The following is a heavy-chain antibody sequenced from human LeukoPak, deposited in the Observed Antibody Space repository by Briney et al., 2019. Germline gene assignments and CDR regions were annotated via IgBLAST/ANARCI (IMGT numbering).Heavy chain of an antibody. CDR2: ITGGGGST. CDR3: AKLSGYPGAY. J-gene: IGHJ4*02. CDR1: GFTFSSYA. V-gene: IGHV3-23*01. D-gene: IGHD3-22*01. Sequence: GGSLRLSSAASGFTFSSYAMSWVRQAPGKGLEWVSDITGGGGSTYYADSEKGRFTISRDNSKNTLYLQMNSLRAEDTAVYFCAKLSGYPGAYWGQGTLVTVSS.